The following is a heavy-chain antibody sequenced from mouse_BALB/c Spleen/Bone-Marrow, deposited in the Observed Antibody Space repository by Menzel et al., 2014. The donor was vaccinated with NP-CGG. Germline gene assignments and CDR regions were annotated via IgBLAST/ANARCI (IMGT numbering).Heavy chain of an antibody. CDR1: GFTFSSYG. V-gene: IGHV5-6-3*01. CDR3: ARVWYFDY. CDR2: INSNGGST. Sequence: EVQLVESGGGLVQPGGSLKLSCAASGFTFSSYGMSWVRQTPDKRLELVATINSNGGSTYYPDSVKGRFTISRDNAKNTLYLQMSSLKSEDAAMYYCARVWYFDYWDQGTSLTVSS. J-gene: IGHJ2*03.